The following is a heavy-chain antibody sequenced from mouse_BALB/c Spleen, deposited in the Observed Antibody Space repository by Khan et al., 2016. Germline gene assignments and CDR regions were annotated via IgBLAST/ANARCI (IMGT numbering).Heavy chain of an antibody. CDR2: INPHTGYT. CDR1: GYTFTSYW. Sequence: VELVESGTELAKPGASVKMSCKASGYTFTSYWMHWVKQRPGQGLEWIGYINPHTGYTDYNQKFKDKATLTADKSSSTAYMQLSSLTSEDSAVYYCARGDYWGQGTTLTVSS. CDR3: ARGDY. J-gene: IGHJ2*01. V-gene: IGHV1-7*01.